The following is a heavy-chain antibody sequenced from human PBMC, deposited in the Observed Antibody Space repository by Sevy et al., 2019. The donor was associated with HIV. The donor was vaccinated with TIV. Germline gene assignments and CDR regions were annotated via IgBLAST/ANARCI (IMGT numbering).Heavy chain of an antibody. D-gene: IGHD3-22*01. CDR2: IYSGGST. Sequence: GGSLRLSCAASGFTFSTYWMHWVRQAPGKGLEWVSVIYSGGSTYYADSVKGRFTISRDNSKNTLYLQMNSLRAEDTAVYYCAIDSPISHYWGQGTLVTVSS. CDR3: AIDSPISHY. CDR1: GFTFSTYW. J-gene: IGHJ4*02. V-gene: IGHV3-53*01.